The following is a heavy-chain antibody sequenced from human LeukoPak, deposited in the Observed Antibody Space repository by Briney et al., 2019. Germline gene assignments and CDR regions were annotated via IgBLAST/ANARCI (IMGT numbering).Heavy chain of an antibody. CDR2: IWYDGSNK. D-gene: IGHD2-21*02. J-gene: IGHJ6*02. Sequence: GRSLRLSCAASGFTFSSYGMHWIRQAPVKGLEWVAVIWYDGSNKYYADSVKGRFTISRDNSKNTLYLQMNSLRAEDTAVYYCARDVAYCGGDCYSEFGYYYGMDVWGQGATVTVSS. CDR3: ARDVAYCGGDCYSEFGYYYGMDV. CDR1: GFTFSSYG. V-gene: IGHV3-33*01.